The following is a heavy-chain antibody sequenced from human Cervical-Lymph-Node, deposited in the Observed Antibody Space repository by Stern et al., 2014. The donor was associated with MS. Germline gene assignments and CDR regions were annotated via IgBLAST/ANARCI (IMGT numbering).Heavy chain of an antibody. CDR3: ASQI. J-gene: IGHJ3*02. CDR1: GFIFSNYA. V-gene: IGHV3-30*01. CDR2: VSSDGANT. Sequence: VQLVESGGGVVQPGRSLRLSCAASGFIFSNYAMHWVRQPPCEGLEWVAVVSSDGANTYFADSVKGRFTISRDNSKNTLYLQMNSLKIEDTAIYYCASQIWGQGTMVTVSS.